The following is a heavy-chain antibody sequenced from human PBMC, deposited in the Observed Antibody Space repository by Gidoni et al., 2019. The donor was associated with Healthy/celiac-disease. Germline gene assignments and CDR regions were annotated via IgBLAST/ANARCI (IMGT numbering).Heavy chain of an antibody. V-gene: IGHV3-48*02. CDR2: ISSSSSTI. J-gene: IGHJ6*02. CDR1: GFTFSSYS. CDR3: AREDDSSGYYEYYYYYGMDV. Sequence: EVQLVESGGGLVQPGGSLRLSCAASGFTFSSYSMNWVRQAPGKGLEGVSYISSSSSTIYYADSVKGRFTISRDNAKNSLYLQMNSLRDEDTAVYYCAREDDSSGYYEYYYYYGMDVWGQGTTVTVSS. D-gene: IGHD3-22*01.